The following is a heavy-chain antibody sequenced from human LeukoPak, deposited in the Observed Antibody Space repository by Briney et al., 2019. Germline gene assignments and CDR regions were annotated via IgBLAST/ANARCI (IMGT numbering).Heavy chain of an antibody. D-gene: IGHD2-15*01. J-gene: IGHJ4*02. CDR2: ITSTSSYI. CDR1: GFTFSSYS. Sequence: GGSLRLSCAASGFTFSSYSMIWVRQAPGKGLEWVSSITSTSSYIYYADSVKGRFTIFRDNAKNSLYLQMNSLRAEDTAVYYCARASYSYFDYWGQGTLVTVSS. CDR3: ARASYSYFDY. V-gene: IGHV3-21*01.